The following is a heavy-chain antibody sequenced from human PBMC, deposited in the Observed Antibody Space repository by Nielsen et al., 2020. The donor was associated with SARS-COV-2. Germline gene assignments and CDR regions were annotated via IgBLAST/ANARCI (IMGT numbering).Heavy chain of an antibody. CDR3: AGHPYYYYGMDV. Sequence: GESLKISCAASGFTFSGYAMHWVRQAPGKGLEWVAFISYNGDNKYYADSVKGRFTISRDNSRNTLYLGVNSLRPEDTAVYYCAGHPYYYYGMDVWGQGTTVTVSS. V-gene: IGHV3-30*04. CDR1: GFTFSGYA. CDR2: ISYNGDNK. J-gene: IGHJ6*02.